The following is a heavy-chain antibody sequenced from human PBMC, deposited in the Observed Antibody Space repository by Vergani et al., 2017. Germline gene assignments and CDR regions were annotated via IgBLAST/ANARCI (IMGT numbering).Heavy chain of an antibody. Sequence: QVQLHESGPGLVKPSETLSLTCTVSGDSMNNYYWNWTRQTAERRLEWMGRVYPSGTTNYNPSLNGRVTIFVDKSKNLLSLRLNSVTAADTAVYYCARGETRTDWLDPWGQGTQVIVAS. CDR2: VYPSGTT. V-gene: IGHV4-4*07. CDR1: GDSMNNYY. CDR3: ARGETRTDWLDP. D-gene: IGHD3/OR15-3a*01. J-gene: IGHJ5*02.